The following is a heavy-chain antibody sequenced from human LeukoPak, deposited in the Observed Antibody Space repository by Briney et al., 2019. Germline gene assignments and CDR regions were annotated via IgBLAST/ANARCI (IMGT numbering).Heavy chain of an antibody. CDR1: GYTFTSYA. D-gene: IGHD6-13*01. Sequence: GASVKVSCKASGYTFTSYAMSWVRQAPGKGLEWVSAISGSGGSTYYADSVKGRFTISRDNSKNTLYLQMNSLRAEDTAVYYCATIAAAGLYYFDYWGQGTLVTVSS. V-gene: IGHV3-23*01. J-gene: IGHJ4*02. CDR3: ATIAAAGLYYFDY. CDR2: ISGSGGST.